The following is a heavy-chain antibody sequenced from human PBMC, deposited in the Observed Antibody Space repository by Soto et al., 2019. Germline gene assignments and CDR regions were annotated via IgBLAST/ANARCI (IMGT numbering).Heavy chain of an antibody. CDR2: IYHSGST. J-gene: IGHJ5*02. Sequence: QVQLQESGPGLVKPSGTLSLTCAVSGGSISSSNWWSWVRQPPGKGLEWIGEIYHSGSTNYNPSLKSRVTISVDKSKNQFSLKLSSVTAADTAVYYCARDGTRPLSLGGSINTKKNWFDPWGQGTLVTVSS. V-gene: IGHV4-4*02. CDR1: GGSISSSNW. CDR3: ARDGTRPLSLGGSINTKKNWFDP. D-gene: IGHD2-2*01.